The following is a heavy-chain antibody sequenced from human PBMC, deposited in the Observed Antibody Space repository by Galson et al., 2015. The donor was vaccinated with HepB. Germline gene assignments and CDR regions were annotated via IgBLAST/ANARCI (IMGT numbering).Heavy chain of an antibody. CDR2: TSYDGSNK. J-gene: IGHJ3*02. D-gene: IGHD3-3*01. V-gene: IGHV3-30*18. CDR3: AKEDEYDFWSGYPTGAFGI. Sequence: SLRLSCAASGFTFSSYGMHWVRQAPGKGLEWVAATSYDGSNKYYADSVKGRFTISRDNSKNTLYLQMNSLRAEDTAVYYCAKEDEYDFWSGYPTGAFGIWGQGTMVTVSS. CDR1: GFTFSSYG.